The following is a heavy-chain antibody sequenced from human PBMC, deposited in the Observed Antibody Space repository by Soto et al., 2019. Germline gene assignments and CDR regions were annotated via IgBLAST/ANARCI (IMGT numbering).Heavy chain of an antibody. CDR2: IYSGGST. V-gene: IGHV3-53*01. CDR1: GFTFSSNY. CDR3: ARGRDYYDSSALF. D-gene: IGHD3-22*01. Sequence: PXGSLSLSCAASGFTFSSNYMSWVRQAPGKGLEWVSVIYSGGSTYYADSVKGRFTISRDNSKNTLYLQMNSLRAEDTAVYYCARGRDYYDSSALFWGQGTMVTVSS. J-gene: IGHJ3*01.